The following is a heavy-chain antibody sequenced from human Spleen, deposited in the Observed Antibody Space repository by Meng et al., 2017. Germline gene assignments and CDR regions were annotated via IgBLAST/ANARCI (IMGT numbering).Heavy chain of an antibody. V-gene: IGHV1-24*01. CDR2: FDPEDGET. Sequence: ASLKVSCKVSGYTLTELSMHWVRQAPGKGLEWMGGFDPEDGETIYAQKFQGRVTMTEDTSTDTAYMELSSLRSEDTAVHYCATVAHCSSTSCYVFDYWGQGTLVTVSS. D-gene: IGHD2-2*01. CDR1: GYTLTELS. CDR3: ATVAHCSSTSCYVFDY. J-gene: IGHJ4*02.